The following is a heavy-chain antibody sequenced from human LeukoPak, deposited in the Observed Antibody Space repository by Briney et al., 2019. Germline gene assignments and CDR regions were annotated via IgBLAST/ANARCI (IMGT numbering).Heavy chain of an antibody. CDR1: GGSISSYY. CDR3: ARGYSYGHVFDY. J-gene: IGHJ4*02. Sequence: SETLSLTCTVSGGSISSYYWSWIRQPPGKGLEWIGYIYYSGSTNYNPSLKSRVTISVDTSKNQFSLKLSSVTAADTAVYYCARGYSYGHVFDYWGQGTLVTVSS. CDR2: IYYSGST. V-gene: IGHV4-59*01. D-gene: IGHD5-18*01.